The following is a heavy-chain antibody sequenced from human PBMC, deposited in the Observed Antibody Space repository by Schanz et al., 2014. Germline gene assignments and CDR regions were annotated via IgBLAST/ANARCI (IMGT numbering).Heavy chain of an antibody. CDR1: GFAFSSYG. Sequence: EVQLLESGGGLVQPGGSLRLSCLASGFAFSSYGMNWLRQAPGKGLVWVSRINGDGSRTAYADSVKGRFTISRDNAKNTLYLQLNSLRAEDTAVYYCARDFHGYGPHLDYWGQGSLVTVSS. CDR2: INGDGSRT. CDR3: ARDFHGYGPHLDY. D-gene: IGHD5-12*01. V-gene: IGHV3-74*01. J-gene: IGHJ4*02.